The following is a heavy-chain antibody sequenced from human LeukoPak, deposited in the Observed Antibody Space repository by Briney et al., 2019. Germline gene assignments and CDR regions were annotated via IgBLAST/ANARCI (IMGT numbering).Heavy chain of an antibody. D-gene: IGHD5-12*01. CDR1: GFTFSSYS. CDR3: ARDRVATPDPPYYFDY. J-gene: IGHJ4*02. CDR2: ISSSSSYI. V-gene: IGHV3-21*01. Sequence: GGSLRLSCAASGFTFSSYSMNWVRQAPGKGLEWVSSISSSSSYIYYADSVKGRFTISRDNAKNSLYLRMNSLRAEDTAVYYCARDRVATPDPPYYFDYWGQGTLVTVSS.